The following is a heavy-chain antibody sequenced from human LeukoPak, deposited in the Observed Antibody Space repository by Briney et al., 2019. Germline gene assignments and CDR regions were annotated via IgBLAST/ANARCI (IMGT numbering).Heavy chain of an antibody. V-gene: IGHV3-66*01. CDR3: ARADYGGPFDY. Sequence: PGGSLRLSCAASAFTVSSNYMNWVRQAPGKGLEWVSVIYSGGSTYYADSVKGRFTISRDNSKNTVYLQMISLRVEDTAVYYRARADYGGPFDYWGQGTLVTVSS. D-gene: IGHD4-23*01. CDR2: IYSGGST. CDR1: AFTVSSNY. J-gene: IGHJ4*02.